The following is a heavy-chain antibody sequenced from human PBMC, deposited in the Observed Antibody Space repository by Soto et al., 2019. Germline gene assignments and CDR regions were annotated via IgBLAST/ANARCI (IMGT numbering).Heavy chain of an antibody. D-gene: IGHD4-17*01. J-gene: IGHJ6*02. CDR2: IKSKTDGGTT. CDR1: GFTFSNAW. Sequence: PGGSLRLSCAASGFTFSNAWMNWVRQAPGKGLEWVGRIKSKTDGGTTDYAAPVKGRFTISRDDSKNTLYLQMNSLKTEDTAVYYCTTVGDYGDYGGQYYYYYYGMDVWGQGTTVTVSS. CDR3: TTVGDYGDYGGQYYYYYYGMDV. V-gene: IGHV3-15*07.